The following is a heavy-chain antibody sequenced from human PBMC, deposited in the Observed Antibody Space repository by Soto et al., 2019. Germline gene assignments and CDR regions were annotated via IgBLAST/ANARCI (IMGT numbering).Heavy chain of an antibody. CDR2: INAGNGNT. CDR3: ARSPFYYYGMDV. V-gene: IGHV1-3*01. CDR1: GYTLTSHG. Sequence: ASVKVSCKASGYTLTSHGISWVRQAPGQRLEWMGWINAGNGNTKYSQKFQGRVTITRDTSASTAYMELSSLRSEDTAVYYCARSPFYYYGMDVWGQGTTVTVSS. J-gene: IGHJ6*02.